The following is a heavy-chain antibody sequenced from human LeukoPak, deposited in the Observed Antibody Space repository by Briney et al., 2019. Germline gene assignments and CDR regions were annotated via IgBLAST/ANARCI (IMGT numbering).Heavy chain of an antibody. Sequence: GASVKVSCKASGYTFTTYGISWVRQAPGQGLEWMGWISTYNGKPNFSQKLQGRVTMTTDTSTSTAYMELRSLRSDDMAVYYCARGYHYDSSGYPFDYWGQGTLVTVSS. CDR2: ISTYNGKP. J-gene: IGHJ4*02. D-gene: IGHD3-22*01. CDR1: GYTFTTYG. CDR3: ARGYHYDSSGYPFDY. V-gene: IGHV1-18*03.